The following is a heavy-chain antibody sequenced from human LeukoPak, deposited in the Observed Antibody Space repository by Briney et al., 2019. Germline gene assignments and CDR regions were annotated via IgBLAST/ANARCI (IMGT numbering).Heavy chain of an antibody. CDR2: IIPIFGTA. V-gene: IGHV1-69*13. D-gene: IGHD1-26*01. CDR1: GGTFSSYA. Sequence: SVKVSCKASGGTFSSYAISWVRQAPGQGLEWMGGIIPIFGTANYAQKFQGRVTITADESTSTAYMELNSLRAEDTAVYYCARGLVGATRTYWGQGTLVTVSS. CDR3: ARGLVGATRTY. J-gene: IGHJ4*02.